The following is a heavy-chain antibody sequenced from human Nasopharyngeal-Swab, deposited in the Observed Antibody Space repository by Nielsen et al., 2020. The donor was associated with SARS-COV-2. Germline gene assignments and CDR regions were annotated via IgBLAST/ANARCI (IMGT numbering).Heavy chain of an antibody. D-gene: IGHD3-22*01. CDR3: ARGTRGYSLYWYFDL. CDR2: IYYSGST. CDR1: GGSISSYY. J-gene: IGHJ2*01. V-gene: IGHV4-59*01. Sequence: GSLRLSCTVSGGSISSYYWSWIRQPPGKGLEWIGYIYYSGSTNYNPSLKSRVTISVDTSKNQFSLKLSSVTAADTAVYYCARGTRGYSLYWYFDLWGHGTLVTVSS.